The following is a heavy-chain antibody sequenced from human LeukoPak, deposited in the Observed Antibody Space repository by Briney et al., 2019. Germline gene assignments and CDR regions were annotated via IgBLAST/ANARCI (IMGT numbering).Heavy chain of an antibody. J-gene: IGHJ4*02. Sequence: GGSLRLSCAASGFTFDDYSMHWVRQAPGKGLEWVSGISWNSGSAGYADSVKGRFTISRDSAKNSLYLQMNSLRTEDTALYYCAKDRTYSAYAALDYWGQGTLVTVSS. D-gene: IGHD5-12*01. CDR3: AKDRTYSAYAALDY. V-gene: IGHV3-9*01. CDR1: GFTFDDYS. CDR2: ISWNSGSA.